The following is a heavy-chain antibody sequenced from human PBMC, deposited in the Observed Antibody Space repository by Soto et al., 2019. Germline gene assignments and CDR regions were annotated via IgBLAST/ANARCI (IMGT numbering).Heavy chain of an antibody. D-gene: IGHD2-21*02. J-gene: IGHJ6*02. CDR3: IQSRCGGDCLQSYASHYYYGMDV. CDR2: IYWDDDK. Sequence: PTLVNPTQTLTLTCTFFGFSLSTSGVGVGWIRQPPGKALEWLALIYWDDDKRYSPSLRSRLTINKDTSKNQVVLTMTNMDPVDTATYYCIQSRCGGDCLQSYASHYYYGMDVWGQGTTVTVSS. CDR1: GFSLSTSGVG. V-gene: IGHV2-5*02.